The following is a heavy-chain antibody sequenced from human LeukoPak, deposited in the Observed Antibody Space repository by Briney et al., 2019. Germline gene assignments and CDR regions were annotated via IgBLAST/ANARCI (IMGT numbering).Heavy chain of an antibody. Sequence: SETLSLTCTVSGGSINNYYWSWIRQPPGKGLEWIGYIYYRGSTNYNPSLKSRVTFSVDTSKNQFSLKLNSVTAADTAVYYCARLGYSSRWADYWGQGTLVTVSS. CDR3: ARLGYSSRWADY. D-gene: IGHD6-13*01. CDR1: GGSINNYY. V-gene: IGHV4-59*01. J-gene: IGHJ4*02. CDR2: IYYRGST.